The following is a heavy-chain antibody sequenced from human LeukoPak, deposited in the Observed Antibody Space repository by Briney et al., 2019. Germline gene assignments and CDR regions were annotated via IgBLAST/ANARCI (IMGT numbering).Heavy chain of an antibody. CDR2: ISYDGSNK. CDR3: TQDTDYFDY. J-gene: IGHJ4*02. V-gene: IGHV3-30*18. CDR1: GFTFSSYG. Sequence: PGRSLRLSCAASGFTFSSYGMHWVRQAPGKGLEWVAVISYDGSNKYYADSVKGRFTISRDNSKNTLYLQMNSPRSEDTAVYYCTQDTDYFDYWGQGTLVTVSS.